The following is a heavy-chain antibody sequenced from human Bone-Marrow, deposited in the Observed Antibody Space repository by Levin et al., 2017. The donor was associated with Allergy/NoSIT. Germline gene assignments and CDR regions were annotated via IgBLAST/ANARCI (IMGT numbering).Heavy chain of an antibody. CDR1: GGTFSSYA. CDR3: ASFKGSWNYGGFDP. V-gene: IGHV1-69*13. Sequence: SVKVSCKASGGTFSSYAISWVRQAPGQGLEWMGGIIPIFGTANYAQKFQGRVTITADESTSTAYMELSSLRSEDTAVYYCASFKGSWNYGGFDPWGQGTLVTVSS. J-gene: IGHJ5*02. D-gene: IGHD1-7*01. CDR2: IIPIFGTA.